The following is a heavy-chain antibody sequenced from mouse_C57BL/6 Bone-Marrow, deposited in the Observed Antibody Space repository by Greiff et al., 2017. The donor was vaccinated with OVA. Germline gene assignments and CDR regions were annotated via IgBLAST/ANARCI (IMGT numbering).Heavy chain of an antibody. CDR1: GYTFTDYN. D-gene: IGHD2-4*01. J-gene: IGHJ3*01. CDR3: ERGGYCDYDGGAWFAY. Sequence: VQLQQSGPELAKPGASVKIPCKASGYTFTDYNMDWVKQSHGKSLEWIGDINSNNGGTIYNQKFKGKATLTVDKSSSTAYMELRSLTSEDTAVYYGERGGYCDYDGGAWFAYWGQGTLVTVSA. CDR2: INSNNGGT. V-gene: IGHV1-18*01.